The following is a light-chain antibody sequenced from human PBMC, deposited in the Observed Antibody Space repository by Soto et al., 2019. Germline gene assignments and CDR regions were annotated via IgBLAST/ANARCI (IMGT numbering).Light chain of an antibody. CDR1: NNDIGGYTY. CDR3: CSYAGSSTVV. V-gene: IGLV2-8*01. CDR2: EVN. Sequence: QSALTQPPSASGSPGQSVTISCTGTNNDIGGYTYVSWYQQLPGKAPKLMIYEVNKRPSGIPDRFSGSKSGNTASLTISGLQAEDEADYYCCSYAGSSTVVFGGGTKLTVL. J-gene: IGLJ2*01.